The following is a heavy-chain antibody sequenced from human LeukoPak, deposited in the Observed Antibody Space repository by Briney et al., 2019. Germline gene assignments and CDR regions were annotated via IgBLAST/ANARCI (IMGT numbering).Heavy chain of an antibody. CDR3: APSPYYYESSGYSA. D-gene: IGHD3-22*01. J-gene: IGHJ5*02. V-gene: IGHV3-64D*06. CDR1: GFTFSSYA. Sequence: GGSLRLSCSASGFTFSSYAMHWVRQAPGKGLEYASAISSNGGSTYYADSVKGRFTISRDNPKNTLYLQMSSLRAEDTAVYYCAPSPYYYESSGYSAWGQGTLVTVSS. CDR2: ISSNGGST.